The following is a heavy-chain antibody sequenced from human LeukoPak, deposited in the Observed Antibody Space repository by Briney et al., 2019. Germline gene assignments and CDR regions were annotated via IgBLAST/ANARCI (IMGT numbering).Heavy chain of an antibody. CDR2: IYYSGST. CDR3: ARALGAHGYGMDV. J-gene: IGHJ6*02. V-gene: IGHV4-39*07. Sequence: SETLSLTRTVSGGSISSSSYYWGWIRQPPGKGLEWIGSIYYSGSTYYNPSLKSRVTISVDTSKNQFSLKLSSVTAADTAVYYCARALGAHGYGMDVWGQGTTVTVSS. CDR1: GGSISSSSYY.